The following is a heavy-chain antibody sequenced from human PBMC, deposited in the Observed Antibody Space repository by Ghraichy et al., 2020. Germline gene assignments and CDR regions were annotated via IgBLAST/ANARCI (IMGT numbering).Heavy chain of an antibody. CDR2: IKQDGSET. V-gene: IGHV3-7*01. J-gene: IGHJ4*02. Sequence: GALRLSCAASGFAFSGYWMSWVRQAPGKGLEWVANIKQDGSETYYVDSVKGRFTISRDNAKNSLYLQMNSLRAEDTAVYYCARRRGSYSFDYWGQGTLVTVSS. CDR3: ARRRGSYSFDY. CDR1: GFAFSGYW. D-gene: IGHD1-26*01.